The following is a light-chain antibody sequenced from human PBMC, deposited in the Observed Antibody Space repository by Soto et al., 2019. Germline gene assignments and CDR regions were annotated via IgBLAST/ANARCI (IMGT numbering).Light chain of an antibody. CDR2: AAS. Sequence: DIQMTQSPSAMSASVGDRVTITCRASQDISDFLAWFQQKPGEVPKRLIYAASSLESGVPSRFSGSGSGTEFTLTISSLQPEDFATYYCLQNNRYPWKFGQGTKVEIK. J-gene: IGKJ1*01. CDR3: LQNNRYPWK. CDR1: QDISDF. V-gene: IGKV1-17*03.